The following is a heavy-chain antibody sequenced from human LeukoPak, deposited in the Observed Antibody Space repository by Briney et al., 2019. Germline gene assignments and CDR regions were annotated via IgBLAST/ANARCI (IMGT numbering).Heavy chain of an antibody. CDR3: AQGLYYFDY. J-gene: IGHJ4*02. V-gene: IGHV3-23*01. D-gene: IGHD4/OR15-4a*01. CDR2: ISENGDNT. Sequence: PGGSLRPSCPPAALRFSHYGMSWVRQPPGKGVEWVSGISENGDNTYYADSGKGRFTISRDNSRDTLYLQMNSLRGEDTAVYYCAQGLYYFDYWGQGTLVTVSS. CDR1: ALRFSHYG.